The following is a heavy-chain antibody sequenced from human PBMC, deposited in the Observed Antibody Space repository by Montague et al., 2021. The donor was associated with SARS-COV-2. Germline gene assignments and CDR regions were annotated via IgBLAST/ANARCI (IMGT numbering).Heavy chain of an antibody. V-gene: IGHV2-5*02. CDR3: ARYTSRMYGSFDY. J-gene: IGHJ4*02. CDR2: IYWDDAK. CDR1: GFSLSTSGEA. Sequence: PALVKPTQTLTLTCTFSGFSLSTSGEAVGWIRQPPGKALEWLALIYWDDAKRYSPSLKTRLTITKDTSRNQVVLTMTNVDPGDTGTYCCARYTSRMYGSFDYWGQGALVSVSS. D-gene: IGHD3-16*02.